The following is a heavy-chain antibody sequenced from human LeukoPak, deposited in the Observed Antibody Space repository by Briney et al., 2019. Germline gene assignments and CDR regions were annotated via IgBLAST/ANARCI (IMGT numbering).Heavy chain of an antibody. D-gene: IGHD5-12*01. CDR2: IIAMFNAV. V-gene: IGHV1-69*05. CDR3: ARRLRDSGYDPHLPFGY. J-gene: IGHJ4*02. Sequence: SVKVPCKASGGTFSNYAISWVRQAPGQGLEWMGGIIAMFNAVDYAQKFQDRVTISTDGSTTIAYMELSSLRSEDTAVYYCARRLRDSGYDPHLPFGYWGQGTLVTVSS. CDR1: GGTFSNYA.